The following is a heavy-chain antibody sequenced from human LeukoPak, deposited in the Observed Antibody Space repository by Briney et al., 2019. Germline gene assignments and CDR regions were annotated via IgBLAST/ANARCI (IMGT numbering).Heavy chain of an antibody. D-gene: IGHD2-2*01. V-gene: IGHV3-49*04. J-gene: IGHJ4*02. Sequence: PGGALRLSRSTSRFTPGDHVMSSVRQAPGKGREWVGFIQAKAYGGATKYAASVNGRFSISRDDSKSIANLQMNDLKTEDTAVYYCTRAPHPRCSSSGCYLDYWGQGTLVTVSS. CDR3: TRAPHPRCSSSGCYLDY. CDR2: IQAKAYGGAT. CDR1: RFTPGDHV.